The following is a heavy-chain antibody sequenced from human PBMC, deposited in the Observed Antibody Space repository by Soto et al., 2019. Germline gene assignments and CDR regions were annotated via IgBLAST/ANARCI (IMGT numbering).Heavy chain of an antibody. CDR3: ARGKIDIVVVGGYYYMDV. Sequence: SETLSLTCAVSGGSFSGYYWSWIRQPPGKGLEWIGEINHSGSTNYNPSLKSRVTISVDTSKNQFSLKLSSVTAADTAVYYCARGKIDIVVVGGYYYMDVWGKGTTVTVSS. D-gene: IGHD2-15*01. CDR1: GGSFSGYY. CDR2: INHSGST. J-gene: IGHJ6*03. V-gene: IGHV4-34*01.